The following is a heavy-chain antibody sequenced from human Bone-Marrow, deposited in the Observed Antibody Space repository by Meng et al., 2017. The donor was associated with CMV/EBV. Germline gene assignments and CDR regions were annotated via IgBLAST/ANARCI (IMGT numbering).Heavy chain of an antibody. CDR2: ISAYNGNT. V-gene: IGHV1-18*01. J-gene: IGHJ5*02. CDR3: ASIQLWFIPNWFDP. CDR1: GYTFTSYG. Sequence: ASVKVSCKASGYTFTSYGISWVRQAPGQGLEWMGWISAYNGNTNYAQKLQGRVTMTTDTSTSTAYMELRSLRSDDTAVYYCASIQLWFIPNWFDPWGQGTLVTVSS. D-gene: IGHD5-18*01.